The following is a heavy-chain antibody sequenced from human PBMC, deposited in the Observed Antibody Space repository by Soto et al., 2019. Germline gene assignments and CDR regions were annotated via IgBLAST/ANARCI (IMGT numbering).Heavy chain of an antibody. CDR3: ATITIFGVVPNYFDY. CDR1: GGSISSSSFY. CDR2: FYYSEST. V-gene: IGHV4-39*01. J-gene: IGHJ4*02. D-gene: IGHD3-3*01. Sequence: SETLSLTCAVSGGSISSSSFYWGWIRQPPGKGLERIGSFYYSESTYYNPSLKSRVIISVDTSKNQFSLKLSSVTAADTAVYYCATITIFGVVPNYFDYWGQGTLVTVSS.